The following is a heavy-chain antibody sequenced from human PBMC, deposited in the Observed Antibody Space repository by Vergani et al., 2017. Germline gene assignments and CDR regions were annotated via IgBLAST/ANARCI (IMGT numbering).Heavy chain of an antibody. CDR3: AKDPRLMVRGVTYYYYYYGMDV. CDR1: GFSFTSYG. CDR2: ISFDGNKK. V-gene: IGHV3-30*18. J-gene: IGHJ6*02. Sequence: QVRLVESGGGVVQPGRSLRLSCAASGFSFTSYGMHWVRQPPGKGLEWVATISFDGNKKDYTEAVKGRFTISRDNSKNTLYLQMNSLRIEDTAVYYCAKDPRLMVRGVTYYYYYYGMDVWGQGTTVTVSS. D-gene: IGHD3-10*01.